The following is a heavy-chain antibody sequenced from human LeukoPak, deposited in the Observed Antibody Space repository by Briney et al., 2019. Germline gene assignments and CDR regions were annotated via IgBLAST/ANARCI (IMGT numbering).Heavy chain of an antibody. V-gene: IGHV4-34*01. CDR1: GGSFSGYY. J-gene: IGHJ6*02. D-gene: IGHD6-6*01. CDR2: INHSGST. Sequence: PSETLSLTCAVYGGSFSGYYWSWIRQPPGKGLEWIGEINHSGSTNYNPPLKSRVTISVDTSKNQFSLKLSSVTAADTAVYYCAGGKPPAARPYYLGLDVLGQGTTVTVSS. CDR3: AGGKPPAARPYYLGLDV.